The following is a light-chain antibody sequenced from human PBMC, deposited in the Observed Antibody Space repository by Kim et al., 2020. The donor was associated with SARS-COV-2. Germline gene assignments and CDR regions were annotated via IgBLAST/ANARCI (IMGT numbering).Light chain of an antibody. CDR3: QQYEDNTWT. CDR2: DAS. J-gene: IGKJ1*01. Sequence: ASVGERVTTTCPASQSISTWLAWHQQQPGKAPRLLISDASSLESGVPSRFSGSGSGREFTLTINNLQPEDFATYYCQQYEDNTWTFGQGTKVDIK. CDR1: QSISTW. V-gene: IGKV1-5*01.